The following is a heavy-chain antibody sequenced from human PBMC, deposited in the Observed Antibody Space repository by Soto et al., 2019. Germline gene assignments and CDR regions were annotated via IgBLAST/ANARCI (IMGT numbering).Heavy chain of an antibody. V-gene: IGHV4-59*01. D-gene: IGHD3-10*01. Sequence: SVTLSLTCTVSGGSISSYYWSWIRQPPGKGLEWIGYIYYSGSTNYNPSLKSRVTISVDTSKNQFSLKLSSVTAADTAVYYCARGYYYGSGSYWDYYYYYMDVWGKGTTVTVSS. CDR2: IYYSGST. CDR3: ARGYYYGSGSYWDYYYYYMDV. J-gene: IGHJ6*03. CDR1: GGSISSYY.